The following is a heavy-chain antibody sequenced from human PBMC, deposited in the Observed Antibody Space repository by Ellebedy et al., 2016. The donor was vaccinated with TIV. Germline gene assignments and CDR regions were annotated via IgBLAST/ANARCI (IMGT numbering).Heavy chain of an antibody. D-gene: IGHD5-18*01. CDR3: ARDQRPVDTAMSFDC. V-gene: IGHV3-48*02. Sequence: PGGSLRLSCAAAGFTLSGHNMNWVRQAPGKGLEWLSHISYSSSSIYYADSVKGRFTISRDNAKNSLYLQMNSLRDEDTAVYYCARDQRPVDTAMSFDCWGQGTPVTVSS. J-gene: IGHJ4*02. CDR1: GFTLSGHN. CDR2: ISYSSSSI.